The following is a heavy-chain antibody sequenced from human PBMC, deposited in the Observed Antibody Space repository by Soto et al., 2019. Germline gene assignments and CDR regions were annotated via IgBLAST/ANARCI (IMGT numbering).Heavy chain of an antibody. D-gene: IGHD6-19*01. CDR2: INHSGST. Sequence: QVQLQQWGAGLLKPSETLSLTCAVYGGSFSGYYWSWIRQPPGKGLEWIGEINHSGSTNYNPSLKSRVTISVDTSKNQFSLKLSSVTAADTAVYYCARGLTSVAGLVTSGFDYWGQGTLVTVSS. V-gene: IGHV4-34*01. CDR1: GGSFSGYY. J-gene: IGHJ4*02. CDR3: ARGLTSVAGLVTSGFDY.